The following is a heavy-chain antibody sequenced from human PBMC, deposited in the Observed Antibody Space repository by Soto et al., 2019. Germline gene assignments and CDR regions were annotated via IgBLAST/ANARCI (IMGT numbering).Heavy chain of an antibody. CDR3: AKGRATVTHPRDY. Sequence: ASVKVSCKASGYTFTSYGISWVRQAPGQGLEGMRWISAYNSNTNYAQKIQGRGKMNKDTSPSTAYIELRRLRSDVTAVYSCAKGRATVTHPRDYWGQGTLVTVSS. V-gene: IGHV1-18*01. CDR1: GYTFTSYG. J-gene: IGHJ4*02. CDR2: ISAYNSNT. D-gene: IGHD4-17*01.